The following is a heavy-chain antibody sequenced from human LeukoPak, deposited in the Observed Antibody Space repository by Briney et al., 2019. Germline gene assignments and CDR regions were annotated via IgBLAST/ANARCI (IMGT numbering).Heavy chain of an antibody. CDR3: AKVDCSAGSCYSIDY. CDR1: GFTFSSCA. Sequence: PGGSLRLSCAASGFTFSSCATSWVRQAPGKGLEWVSTISGSGGRTYYADSVKGRFTIARDNSKNTLYLQVNSLRAEDTAVYYCAKVDCSAGSCYSIDYWGQGTLVTVSS. CDR2: ISGSGGRT. V-gene: IGHV3-23*01. D-gene: IGHD2-15*01. J-gene: IGHJ4*02.